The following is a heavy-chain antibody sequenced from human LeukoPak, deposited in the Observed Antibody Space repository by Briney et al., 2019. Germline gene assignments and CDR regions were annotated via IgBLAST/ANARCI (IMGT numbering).Heavy chain of an antibody. Sequence: GGSLRLSCAASGFTFSTYAMGWARQAPGKGLEWLSGIGSSGVDTYYAVSAKGRFTISRDNSKNTVYLQMNSLRAEDTAVYYCAKDFLYYYDSSGYSGGAFDIWGQGTMVTVSS. CDR3: AKDFLYYYDSSGYSGGAFDI. D-gene: IGHD3-22*01. CDR1: GFTFSTYA. V-gene: IGHV3-23*01. J-gene: IGHJ3*02. CDR2: IGSSGVDT.